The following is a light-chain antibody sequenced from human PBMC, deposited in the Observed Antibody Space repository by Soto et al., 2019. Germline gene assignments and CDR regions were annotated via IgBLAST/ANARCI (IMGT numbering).Light chain of an antibody. CDR3: QRGDT. Sequence: EIVLIQSPATLSLSPGERATLSCRASQSVSSNLAWYQQKPGQAPRLLIYDASNRATGIPARFSGSGSGTDFTLTISSLEPEDFAVYYCQRGDTFGQGTRLE. CDR1: QSVSSN. V-gene: IGKV3-11*01. J-gene: IGKJ5*01. CDR2: DAS.